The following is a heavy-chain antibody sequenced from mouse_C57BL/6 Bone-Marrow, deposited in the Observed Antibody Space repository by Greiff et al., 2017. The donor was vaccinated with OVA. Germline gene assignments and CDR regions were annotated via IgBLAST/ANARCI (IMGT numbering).Heavy chain of an antibody. CDR2: ISDGGSYT. D-gene: IGHD2-4*01. Sequence: EVMLVESGGGLVKPGGSLKLSCAASGFTFSSYAMSWVRQTPEKRLEWVATISDGGSYTYYPDNVQGRFTISRDNAKNNLYLQMSHLKSEDTAMYYCARDYDYDYYAMDYWGQGTSVTVSS. CDR3: ARDYDYDYYAMDY. J-gene: IGHJ4*01. V-gene: IGHV5-4*01. CDR1: GFTFSSYA.